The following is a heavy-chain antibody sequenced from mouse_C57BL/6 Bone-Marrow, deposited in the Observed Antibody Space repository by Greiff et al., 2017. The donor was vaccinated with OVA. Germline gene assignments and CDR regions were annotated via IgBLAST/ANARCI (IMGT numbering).Heavy chain of an antibody. Sequence: QVQLQQPGAELVMPGASVKLSCKASGYTFTSYWMHWVKQRPGQGLEWIGEMDPSDSYTNYNQKFKGKSTLTVDKSSSTAYMQLSSLTSEDSAVYYCARWTTVVANWGQGTTLTVSS. D-gene: IGHD1-1*01. CDR3: ARWTTVVAN. CDR2: MDPSDSYT. CDR1: GYTFTSYW. V-gene: IGHV1-69*01. J-gene: IGHJ2*01.